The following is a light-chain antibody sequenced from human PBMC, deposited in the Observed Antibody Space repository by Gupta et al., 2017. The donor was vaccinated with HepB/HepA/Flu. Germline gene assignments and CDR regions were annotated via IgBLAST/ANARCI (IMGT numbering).Light chain of an antibody. Sequence: DVVLTQSPLSLPVSLGQPASISCRASQSLVHGDGNTYLNWFQQRPGQSPRRLIYKVSDRDSGVPDRFSGSESGTDFTLRISRVEAEDVGVYYCRQSKQWPHTFGQGTKMEIK. J-gene: IGKJ2*01. CDR1: QSLVHGDGNTY. V-gene: IGKV2-30*02. CDR2: KVS. CDR3: RQSKQWPHT.